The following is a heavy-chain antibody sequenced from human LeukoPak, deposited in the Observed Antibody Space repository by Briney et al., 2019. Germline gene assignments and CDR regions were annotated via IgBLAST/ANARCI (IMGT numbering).Heavy chain of an antibody. Sequence: SETLSLTCTVSGGSISSYYWSWIRQPAGKGLEGIGRIYSSWSTNYNPSLQRGVTMSVDTSKNQVSLKPRSVPAADTAVYYCARACAYQPPEWSDPWGQGSLVTVSS. CDR1: GGSISSYY. CDR2: IYSSWST. CDR3: ARACAYQPPEWSDP. J-gene: IGHJ5*02. V-gene: IGHV4-4*07.